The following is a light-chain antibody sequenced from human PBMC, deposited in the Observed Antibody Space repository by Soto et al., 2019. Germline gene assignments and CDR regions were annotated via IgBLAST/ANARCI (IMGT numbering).Light chain of an antibody. CDR1: QDISNY. V-gene: IGKV1-33*01. CDR3: QHYSGDRAT. Sequence: DIQMTQSPSSLSASVGDRVTITCQASQDISNYLNWYQQKPGKAPKLLIYDASNLETGVPSRFSGSGSGTDFTFTISSLQPEDIATYYCQHYSGDRATFGQGTKVEI. CDR2: DAS. J-gene: IGKJ1*01.